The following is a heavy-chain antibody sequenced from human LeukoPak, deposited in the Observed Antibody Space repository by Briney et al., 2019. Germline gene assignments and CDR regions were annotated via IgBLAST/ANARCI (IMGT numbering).Heavy chain of an antibody. J-gene: IGHJ4*02. D-gene: IGHD3-22*01. V-gene: IGHV3-30*02. CDR2: IRYDGNNK. CDR3: AKDRRIVVSYYFDY. Sequence: GGSLRLSCAASGFTFSSYGMHWVRQAPGKGLEWVAFIRYDGNNKYYADSVKGRFTISRDNSKNTLYLQMNSLRAEDTAVYYCAKDRRIVVSYYFDYWGQGTLVTVSS. CDR1: GFTFSSYG.